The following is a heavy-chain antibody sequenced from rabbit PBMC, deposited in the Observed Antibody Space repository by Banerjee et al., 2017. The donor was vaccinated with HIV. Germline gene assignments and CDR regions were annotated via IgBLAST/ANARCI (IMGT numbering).Heavy chain of an antibody. J-gene: IGHJ4*01. D-gene: IGHD4-2*01. CDR1: GFSFSGGYD. Sequence: QSLEESGGDLVKPGASLTLTCTASGFSFSGGYDMCWVRQAPGKGLEWIACIDAGSSASTYYASWVNGRFTISKTSSTTVTLQMTSLTAADTATYFCARGLYAGSNLWGPGTLVTVS. CDR3: ARGLYAGSNL. CDR2: IDAGSSAST. V-gene: IGHV1S40*01.